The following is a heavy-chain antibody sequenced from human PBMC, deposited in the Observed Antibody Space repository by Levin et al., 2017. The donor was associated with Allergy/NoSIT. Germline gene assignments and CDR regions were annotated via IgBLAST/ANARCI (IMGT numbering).Heavy chain of an antibody. CDR2: ISYDGSNK. CDR3: ARDYYGSGSYYRLGGGAFDI. J-gene: IGHJ3*02. CDR1: GFTFSSSA. Sequence: LSLTCAASGFTFSSSAMHWVRQAPGKGLEWVAVISYDGSNKYYADSVKGRFTISRDNSKNTLYLQMNSLRAEDTAVYYCARDYYGSGSYYRLGGGAFDIWGQGTMVTVSS. V-gene: IGHV3-30-3*01. D-gene: IGHD3-10*01.